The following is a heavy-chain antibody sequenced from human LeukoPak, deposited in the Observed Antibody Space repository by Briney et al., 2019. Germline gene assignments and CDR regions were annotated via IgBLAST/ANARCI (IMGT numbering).Heavy chain of an antibody. J-gene: IGHJ4*02. CDR2: INPNSGGT. CDR1: GYTFTGYY. Sequence: GASVKVSCTASGYTFTGYYMHWVRQAPGQGLEWLGWINPNSGGTNYAQKFQGRVTMTRDTSISTAYMELGSLRSEDTAVYYCARSFRYGYVFDYWGQRTLVTVSS. V-gene: IGHV1-2*02. CDR3: ARSFRYGYVFDY. D-gene: IGHD5-18*01.